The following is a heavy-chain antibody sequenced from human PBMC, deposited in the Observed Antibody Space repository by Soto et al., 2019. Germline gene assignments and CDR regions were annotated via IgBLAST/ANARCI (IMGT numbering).Heavy chain of an antibody. D-gene: IGHD4-17*01. CDR2: ISYDGSNK. Sequence: GGSLRLSCAASGFTFSSYGMHWVRQAPGKGLEWVAVISYDGSNKYYADSVKGRFTISRDNSKNTLFLQMNSLRAEDTAVYYCFLDIYGDFMSQFAYWGQGSLVPVSS. V-gene: IGHV3-30*03. CDR3: FLDIYGDFMSQFAY. CDR1: GFTFSSYG. J-gene: IGHJ4*02.